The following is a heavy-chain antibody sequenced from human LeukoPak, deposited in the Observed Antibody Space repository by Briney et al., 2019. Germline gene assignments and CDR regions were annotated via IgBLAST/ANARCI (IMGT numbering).Heavy chain of an antibody. Sequence: GGSLRLSCAASGFTFSNYAMSWVRQAPGKGLEWVSVIYSGGSTYYADSVKGRFTISRDNSKNTLYLQMNSLRAEDTAVYYCARVWVTMIVVVMSEGAFDIWGQGTMVTVSS. J-gene: IGHJ3*02. CDR3: ARVWVTMIVVVMSEGAFDI. CDR1: GFTFSNYA. V-gene: IGHV3-66*01. CDR2: IYSGGST. D-gene: IGHD3-22*01.